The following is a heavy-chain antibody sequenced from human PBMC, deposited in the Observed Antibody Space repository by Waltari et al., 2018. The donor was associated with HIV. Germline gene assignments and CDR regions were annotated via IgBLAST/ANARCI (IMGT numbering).Heavy chain of an antibody. CDR2: IGTYNGNA. Sequence: QVQLVQSGAPVKKPGASVKVSCKAAGYPFTTFGIPWVRQAPGQGLEWLGWIGTYNGNADFAPKTQVRIHLTIDTSTSTAYMELTSLRSDDTAVYYCARSHCAVTSCGSIDYWGQGTLVTVSS. D-gene: IGHD4-17*01. J-gene: IGHJ4*02. CDR3: ARSHCAVTSCGSIDY. CDR1: GYPFTTFG. V-gene: IGHV1-18*01.